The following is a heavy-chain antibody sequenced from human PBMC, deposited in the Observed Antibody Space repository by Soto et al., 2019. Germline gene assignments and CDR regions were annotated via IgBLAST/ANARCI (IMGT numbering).Heavy chain of an antibody. J-gene: IGHJ3*02. CDR1: GFTFSNAW. Sequence: GGSLRLSCAASGFTFSNAWMSWVRQAPGKGLEWVGRIKSKTDGGTTDYAAPVKGRFTISRDDSKNTLYLQMNSLKTEDTAVYYCTTWSITIFGGSLGAFDIWGQGTMVTVSS. CDR3: TTWSITIFGGSLGAFDI. CDR2: IKSKTDGGTT. D-gene: IGHD3-3*01. V-gene: IGHV3-15*01.